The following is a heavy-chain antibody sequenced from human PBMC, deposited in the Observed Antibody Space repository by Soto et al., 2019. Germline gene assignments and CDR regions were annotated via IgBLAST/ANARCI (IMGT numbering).Heavy chain of an antibody. CDR2: INHSGST. J-gene: IGHJ5*02. CDR3: ASHYYDSSGPNWFDP. CDR1: DGYFIGYD. D-gene: IGHD3-22*01. V-gene: IGHV4-34*01. Sequence: SEPLSHTYAVYDGYFIGYDGSWIRQPPGKGLEWIGEINHSGSTNYNPSLKSRVTISVDTSKNQFSLKLSSVTAADTAVYYCASHYYDSSGPNWFDPWGQGTLVTVSS.